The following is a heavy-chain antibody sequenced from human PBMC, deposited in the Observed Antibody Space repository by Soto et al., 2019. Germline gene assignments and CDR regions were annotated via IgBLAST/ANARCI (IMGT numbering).Heavy chain of an antibody. D-gene: IGHD2-2*01. J-gene: IGHJ5*02. CDR3: ARAVSRNCSSTSCYARTGYWLDP. Sequence: GGSLRLSCAASGFTFSDYYMSWIRQAPGKGLEWVSYISSSSSYTNYADSVKGRFTISRDNAKNSLYLQMNSLRAEDTAVYYCARAVSRNCSSTSCYARTGYWLDPWGQGTLVTVSS. CDR1: GFTFSDYY. CDR2: ISSSSSYT. V-gene: IGHV3-11*06.